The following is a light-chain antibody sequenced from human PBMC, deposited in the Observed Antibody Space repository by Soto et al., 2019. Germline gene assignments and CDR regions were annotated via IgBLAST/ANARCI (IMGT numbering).Light chain of an antibody. CDR3: QQRSNWPVT. V-gene: IGKV3-11*01. Sequence: EIVLTQSPATLSLSPGEGATLSCRASQSVSSYLAWYQQKPGQAPRLLIYDASNRATGIPARCSGRGSGTXXXXXXXSLEPEDFAVYYCQQRSNWPVTFGLGTKVEV. J-gene: IGKJ1*01. CDR1: QSVSSY. CDR2: DAS.